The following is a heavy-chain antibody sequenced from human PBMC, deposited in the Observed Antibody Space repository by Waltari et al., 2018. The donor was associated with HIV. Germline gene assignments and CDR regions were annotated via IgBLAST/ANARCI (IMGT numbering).Heavy chain of an antibody. D-gene: IGHD6-19*01. V-gene: IGHV4-59*01. J-gene: IGHJ3*02. CDR2: IYYSGST. CDR1: GGSISSYY. CDR3: ARPASQAVAGTGDAFDI. Sequence: QVQLQESGPGLVKPSETLSLTCTVSGGSISSYYWSWIRQPPGKGLEWIGYIYYSGSTNYNPSLKSRVTISVYTSKNQFSLKLSAGTAADTAVYYCARPASQAVAGTGDAFDIWGQGTMVTVSS.